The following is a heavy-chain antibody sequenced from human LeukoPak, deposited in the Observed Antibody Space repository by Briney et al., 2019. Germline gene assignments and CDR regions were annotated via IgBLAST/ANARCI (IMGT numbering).Heavy chain of an antibody. CDR1: GGSFSGYY. J-gene: IGHJ6*03. D-gene: IGHD6-13*01. Sequence: SETLSLTCAAYGGSFSGYYWSWIRQPPGKGLEWIGEINHSGSTNYNPSLKSRVTISVDTSKNQFSLKLSSVTAADTAVYYCARRGPGTAAASLYYYMDVWGKGTTVTVSS. V-gene: IGHV4-34*01. CDR3: ARRGPGTAAASLYYYMDV. CDR2: INHSGST.